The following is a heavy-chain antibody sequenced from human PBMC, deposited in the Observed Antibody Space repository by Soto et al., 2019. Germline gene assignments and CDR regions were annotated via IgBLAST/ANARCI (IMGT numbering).Heavy chain of an antibody. CDR2: IIPIFGTA. V-gene: IGHV1-69*01. D-gene: IGHD3-10*01. CDR3: ARVVEVTMVRGVISGYYYYYGMDV. J-gene: IGHJ6*02. Sequence: QVQLVQSGAEVKKPGSSVKVSCKASGGTFSSYAISWVRQAPGQGLEWMGGIIPIFGTANYAQKFQGRVTITADESTSTAYMELSSLRSEDTAVFYCARVVEVTMVRGVISGYYYYYGMDVWGQGTTVTVSS. CDR1: GGTFSSYA.